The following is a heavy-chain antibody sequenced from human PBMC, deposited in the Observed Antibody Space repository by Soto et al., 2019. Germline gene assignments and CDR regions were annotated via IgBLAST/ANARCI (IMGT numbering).Heavy chain of an antibody. CDR2: ISSSSSYI. Sequence: LRLSCAASGFTFSSYSMNWVRQAPGKGLEWVSSISSSSSYIYYADSVKGRFTISRDNAKNSLYLQMNSLRAEDTAVYYCAREGYYCDSSGYYFFDYWGQGTLVTVSS. J-gene: IGHJ4*02. CDR3: AREGYYCDSSGYYFFDY. D-gene: IGHD3-22*01. CDR1: GFTFSSYS. V-gene: IGHV3-21*01.